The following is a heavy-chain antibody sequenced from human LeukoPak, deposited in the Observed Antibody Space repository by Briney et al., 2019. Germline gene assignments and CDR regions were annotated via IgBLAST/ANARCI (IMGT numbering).Heavy chain of an antibody. D-gene: IGHD3-10*01. J-gene: IGHJ4*02. CDR1: GGSISSYH. Sequence: SETLSLTCNVSGGSISSYHWSWIRQPAGKGLEWIGLIYTSGGTNYNPSLKNRVTMSVDTSKNQFSLKLSSVTAADTAVYYCARAGSGALRDWGQGTLVTVSS. V-gene: IGHV4-4*07. CDR3: ARAGSGALRD. CDR2: IYTSGGT.